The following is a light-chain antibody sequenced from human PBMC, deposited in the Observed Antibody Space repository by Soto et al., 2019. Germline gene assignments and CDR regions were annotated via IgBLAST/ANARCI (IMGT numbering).Light chain of an antibody. Sequence: QSVLTQPASVSGSPGQSITISCTGTSSDVGGYKYVSWYQQHPGKVPKLMIYDVSNRPSGVSNRFSGSKSGNTASLTISGLQAEDEADYYCSSYTSSSTYVFGTGTKLTVL. J-gene: IGLJ1*01. CDR3: SSYTSSSTYV. V-gene: IGLV2-14*01. CDR1: SSDVGGYKY. CDR2: DVS.